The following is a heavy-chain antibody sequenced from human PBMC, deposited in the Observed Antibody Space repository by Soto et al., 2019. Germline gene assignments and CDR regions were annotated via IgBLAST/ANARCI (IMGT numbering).Heavy chain of an antibody. Sequence: EVQLVESGGGLVQPGGSLRLSCAASKFSFSGYWMHWVRQAPGKGLMWVSRVNPDGSTTTYADSVKGRFTISRHNAKNTVFLQMNSLRADDTAVYYCAKVASGSYDWFDPWGQGTLVTVSS. V-gene: IGHV3-74*01. J-gene: IGHJ5*02. CDR1: KFSFSGYW. CDR3: AKVASGSYDWFDP. CDR2: VNPDGSTT. D-gene: IGHD1-26*01.